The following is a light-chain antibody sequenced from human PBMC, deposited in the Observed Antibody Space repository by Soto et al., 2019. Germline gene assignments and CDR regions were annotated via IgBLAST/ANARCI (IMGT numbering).Light chain of an antibody. Sequence: EIVLTQSPCTLSLSPGERATLSCRASQSVSSNYLAWYQQKPGQAPRLLIYGASNRATGIPDRFSGSGSGTDFTLTISRLEPEDFAVYYCQQYGSSPPITFGQGTRLEIK. CDR2: GAS. CDR3: QQYGSSPPIT. J-gene: IGKJ5*01. CDR1: QSVSSNY. V-gene: IGKV3-20*01.